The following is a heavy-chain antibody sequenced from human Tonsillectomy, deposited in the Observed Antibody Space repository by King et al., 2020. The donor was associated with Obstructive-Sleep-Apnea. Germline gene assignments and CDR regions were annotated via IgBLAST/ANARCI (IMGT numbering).Heavy chain of an antibody. CDR2: INHSGST. D-gene: IGHD3-10*01. J-gene: IGHJ5*02. V-gene: IGHV4-34*01. CDR3: ARVGPLWFGEWRPKNRFDP. CDR1: GGPFSGYY. Sequence: VQLQQWGAGLLKPSETLSLTCAVYGGPFSGYYWTWIRQPPGKGLEWVGEINHSGSTNYNPSLTRRVTISVDTSKNQFSLKLSPVTVADTAGYYFARVGPLWFGEWRPKNRFDPWGQGTLVTVSS.